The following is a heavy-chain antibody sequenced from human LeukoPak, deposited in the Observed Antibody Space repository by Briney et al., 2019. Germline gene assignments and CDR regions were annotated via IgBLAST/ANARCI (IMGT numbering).Heavy chain of an antibody. CDR2: INHSGST. V-gene: IGHV4-34*01. Sequence: PSETLSLTCAVYGGSFSGYYWSWIRQPPGKGLEWIGEINHSGSTNYNPSLKSRVTISVDTSKNQFSLKLSSVTAADTAVYYCARGPRRGYSYGPLDYWGQGTLVTVSS. CDR3: ARGPRRGYSYGPLDY. D-gene: IGHD5-18*01. J-gene: IGHJ4*02. CDR1: GGSFSGYY.